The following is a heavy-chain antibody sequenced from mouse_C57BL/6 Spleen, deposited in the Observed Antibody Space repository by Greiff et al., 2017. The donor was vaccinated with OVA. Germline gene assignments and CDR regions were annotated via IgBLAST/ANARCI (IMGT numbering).Heavy chain of an antibody. CDR1: GYTFTSYW. CDR2: IDPSDSET. CDR3: ARHYGGAMDY. D-gene: IGHD1-1*01. V-gene: IGHV1-52*01. Sequence: QVQLQQPGAELVRPGSSVKLSCKASGYTFTSYWMHWVKQRPIQGLEWIGNIDPSDSETHYNQKFKDKATLTVDKSSSTAYMQLSSLTSEDSAVYYCARHYGGAMDYWGQGTSVTVSS. J-gene: IGHJ4*01.